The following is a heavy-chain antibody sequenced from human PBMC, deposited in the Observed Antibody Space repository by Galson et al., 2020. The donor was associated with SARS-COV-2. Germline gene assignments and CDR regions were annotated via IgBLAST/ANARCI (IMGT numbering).Heavy chain of an antibody. CDR2: IYPGDYDT. J-gene: IGHJ6*02. D-gene: IGHD6-6*01. V-gene: IGHV5-51*01. CDR1: GYSFTSYW. Sequence: GESLKISCKGSGYSFTSYWIGWVRQMPGKGLEWMGIIYPGDYDTRYSPSFQGQVTISADKSISTAYLQWSSLKASDTAMYYCARRAARPGGDYYYYGMDVWGQGTTVTVSS. CDR3: ARRAARPGGDYYYYGMDV.